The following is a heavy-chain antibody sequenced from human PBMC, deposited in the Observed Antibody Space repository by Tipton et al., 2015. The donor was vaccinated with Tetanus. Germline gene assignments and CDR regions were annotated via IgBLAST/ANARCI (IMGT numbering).Heavy chain of an antibody. CDR1: GFIFSSYG. D-gene: IGHD2-15*01. CDR2: SWYDGTDK. CDR3: AREAGCSGGSCFSGGFDN. V-gene: IGHV3-33*01. Sequence: SLRLSCAASGFIFSSYGIHWVRQAPGKGLEWVAVSWYDGTDKYYADSVKGRFTISRDNSKNTLYLQMNSLRAEDTAVYYCAREAGCSGGSCFSGGFDNWGQGTQVTVSS. J-gene: IGHJ4*02.